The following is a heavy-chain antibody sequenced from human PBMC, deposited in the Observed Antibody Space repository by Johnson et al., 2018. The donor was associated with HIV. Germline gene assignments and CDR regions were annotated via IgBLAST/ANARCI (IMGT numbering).Heavy chain of an antibody. CDR3: ARDQSGQYYNFWSGYFNAFDI. CDR2: IRGSGGST. Sequence: VQLVESGGGLVQPGGSLRLSCAASGFTFSSYAMSWVRQAPGKGLEWVSAIRGSGGSTYYAASVKGRFPISRDNSKNTLYLQMNSLRAEDTAVYYWARDQSGQYYNFWSGYFNAFDIWGQGTMVTVSS. D-gene: IGHD3-3*01. CDR1: GFTFSSYA. V-gene: IGHV3-23*04. J-gene: IGHJ3*02.